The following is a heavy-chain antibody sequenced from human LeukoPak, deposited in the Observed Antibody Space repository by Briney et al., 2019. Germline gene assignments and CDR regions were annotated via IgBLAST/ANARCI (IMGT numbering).Heavy chain of an antibody. CDR1: GFTFSNYG. D-gene: IGHD1-14*01. CDR2: ISYDESKK. CDR3: AKDLFRPEPVTEF. J-gene: IGHJ4*02. V-gene: IGHV3-30*18. Sequence: GGSLRLSCAASGFTFSNYGMHWVRQAPGKGLEWVAVISYDESKKFYADSVKGRFTVSRDNSKNTLYLQMNSLRLADTAVYYCAKDLFRPEPVTEFWGQGALVTVSS.